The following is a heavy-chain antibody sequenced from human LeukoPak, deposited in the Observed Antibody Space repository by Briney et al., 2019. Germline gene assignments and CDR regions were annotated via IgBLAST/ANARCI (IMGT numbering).Heavy chain of an antibody. CDR1: GYTRTELS. V-gene: IGHV1-24*01. D-gene: IGHD3-10*01. CDR2: FDPEDGET. Sequence: GASVKVSCKVSGYTRTELSMHWVRQAPGKGLEWMEGFDPEDGETIYAQRFQGRVTMTEDTSTDTAYMELSSLRSEDTAVYFCALLTTWLGDLLGGWFDPWGQGALITVSS. J-gene: IGHJ5*02. CDR3: ALLTTWLGDLLGGWFDP.